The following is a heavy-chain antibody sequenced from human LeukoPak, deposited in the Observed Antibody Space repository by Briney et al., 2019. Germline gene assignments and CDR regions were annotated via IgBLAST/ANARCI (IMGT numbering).Heavy chain of an antibody. J-gene: IGHJ4*02. V-gene: IGHV3-30*02. D-gene: IGHD3-16*01. CDR3: ATPALGDPDY. Sequence: GGTLRLSCAASGFSFSSYGMHWVRQAPGKGLEWVAFIRYDGSNKYYADSVKGRFTISRDNSKNTLYLQMNSLRAEDTAVYYCATPALGDPDYWGQGTLVTVSS. CDR2: IRYDGSNK. CDR1: GFSFSSYG.